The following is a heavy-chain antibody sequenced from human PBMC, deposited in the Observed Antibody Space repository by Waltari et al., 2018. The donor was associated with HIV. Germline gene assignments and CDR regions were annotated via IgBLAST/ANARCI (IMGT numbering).Heavy chain of an antibody. D-gene: IGHD1-1*01. Sequence: QVQLQESGPGLVRPSETLSLTCSVSGYAIRSGYYWGGLRRPPGKGLEWIGSMNQRGSTYQNPSLKTRTNMSMDLTKNRFSLNVTYVTAADTAIYYCARAQDNSGGMAFQFWGRGTLITVSS. V-gene: IGHV4-38-2*02. CDR3: ARAQDNSGGMAFQF. J-gene: IGHJ1*01. CDR1: GYAIRSGYY. CDR2: MNQRGST.